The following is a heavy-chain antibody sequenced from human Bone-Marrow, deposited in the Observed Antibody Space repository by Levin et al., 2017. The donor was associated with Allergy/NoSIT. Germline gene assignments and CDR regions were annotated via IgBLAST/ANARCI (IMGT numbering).Heavy chain of an antibody. Sequence: GASVKVSCKASGYTFSSYGISWVRQAPGQGLEWMGWISGHNGNTNYGKKFQGRVTMTTDTSTSTAYMELRSLRSDDTAVYYCARVHSSGWYRSYYYYGMDVWGQGTTVTVSS. CDR3: ARVHSSGWYRSYYYYGMDV. D-gene: IGHD6-19*01. V-gene: IGHV1-18*01. J-gene: IGHJ6*02. CDR2: ISGHNGNT. CDR1: GYTFSSYG.